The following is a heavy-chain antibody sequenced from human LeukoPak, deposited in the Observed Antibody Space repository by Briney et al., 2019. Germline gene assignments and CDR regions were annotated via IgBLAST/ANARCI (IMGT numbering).Heavy chain of an antibody. V-gene: IGHV3-64*01. J-gene: IGHJ4*02. CDR2: ISSNGGST. CDR3: ARDKIEYSSSSAIDY. CDR1: GFTLRRYS. D-gene: IGHD6-6*01. Sequence: GGSLRLSCAASGFTLRRYSMHWVRQAPGKGLEYVSAISSNGGSTYYANSVKGRFSISRDNSKNTLYLQMGSLRAEDTAVYYCARDKIEYSSSSAIDYWGQGTLVTVSS.